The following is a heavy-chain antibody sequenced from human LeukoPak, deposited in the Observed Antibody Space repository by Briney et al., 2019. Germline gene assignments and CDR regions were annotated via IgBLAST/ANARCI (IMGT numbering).Heavy chain of an antibody. V-gene: IGHV3-23*01. CDR3: GKTTTGYSSGQKPAWPVDY. D-gene: IGHD6-19*01. Sequence: GGSLRLSCEASGFTFGSYAMYWVRQAPGKGLEWVAGIFGSGGSAHYADSAKGRFTISRDNSKDTVYLQINSLRAEDTAVYYCGKTTTGYSSGQKPAWPVDYWGQGTLVTVSS. CDR1: GFTFGSYA. CDR2: IFGSGGSA. J-gene: IGHJ4*02.